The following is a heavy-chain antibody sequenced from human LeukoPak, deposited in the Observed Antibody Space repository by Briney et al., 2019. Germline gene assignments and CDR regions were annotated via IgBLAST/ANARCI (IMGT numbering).Heavy chain of an antibody. CDR3: AVGSSLPPFDY. D-gene: IGHD1-26*01. Sequence: ASVKVSCKASGYTFTSYAMHWVRQAPGQRLEWMGWIDAGNGNTKYSQKFQGRVTISRDTSASTAYMELSSLRSEDTAVYYCAVGSSLPPFDYWGQGTLVTVSS. V-gene: IGHV1-3*01. CDR2: IDAGNGNT. J-gene: IGHJ4*02. CDR1: GYTFTSYA.